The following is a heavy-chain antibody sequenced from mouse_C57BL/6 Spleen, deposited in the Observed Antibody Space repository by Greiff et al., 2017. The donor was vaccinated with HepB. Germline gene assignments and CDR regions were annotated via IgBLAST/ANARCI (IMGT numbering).Heavy chain of an antibody. V-gene: IGHV1-26*01. CDR3: ARLGNSPDY. CDR1: GYTFTDYY. J-gene: IGHJ2*01. D-gene: IGHD2-1*01. Sequence: VQLQQSGPELVKPGASVKISCKASGYTFTDYYMNWVKQSHGKSLEWIGDINPNNGGTSYNQKFKGKATLTVDKSSSTAYMELRSLTSEDSAVYYCARLGNSPDYWGQGTTLTVSS. CDR2: INPNNGGT.